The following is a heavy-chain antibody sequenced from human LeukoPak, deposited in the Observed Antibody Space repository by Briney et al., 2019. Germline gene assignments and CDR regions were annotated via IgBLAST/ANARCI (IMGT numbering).Heavy chain of an antibody. V-gene: IGHV4-39*07. CDR2: IYHSGST. CDR3: ARVGSWYYFDY. D-gene: IGHD6-19*01. J-gene: IGHJ4*02. CDR1: GGSISSSSYY. Sequence: SETLSLTCTVSGGSISSSSYYRGWIRQPPGKGLEWIGSIYHSGSTYYSPSLKSRVTISIDTSRNQFSLKLSSVTAADTAVYYCARVGSWYYFDYWGQGTLVTVSS.